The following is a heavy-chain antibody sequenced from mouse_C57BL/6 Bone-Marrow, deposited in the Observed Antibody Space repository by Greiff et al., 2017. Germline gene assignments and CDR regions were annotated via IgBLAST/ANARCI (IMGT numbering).Heavy chain of an antibody. Sequence: VQLQQPGAELVKPGASVTLSCKASGYTFTSYWMQWVKQRPGQGLEWIGEIDPSDSYTNYNQKFKGKATLTVDTSSSTAYMQLSSLTSEDSAVYYCAALRGYWGQGTTLTVSS. J-gene: IGHJ2*01. CDR3: AALRGY. V-gene: IGHV1-50*01. CDR1: GYTFTSYW. CDR2: IDPSDSYT.